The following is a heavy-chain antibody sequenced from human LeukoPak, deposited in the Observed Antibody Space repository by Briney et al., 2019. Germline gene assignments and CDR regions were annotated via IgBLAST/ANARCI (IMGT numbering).Heavy chain of an antibody. J-gene: IGHJ5*02. D-gene: IGHD2-15*01. CDR1: GVSISDYY. CDR2: FYASGTT. Sequence: SETLSLTCTVSGVSISDYYWSWIRQPAGKGLEWIGRFYASGTTYYNPSLRSRVTLSIDTSKNQVSLKLSSVTAADMAIYYCARTHCVGGSCDKFDPWGPGTLVTVSS. CDR3: ARTHCVGGSCDKFDP. V-gene: IGHV4-4*07.